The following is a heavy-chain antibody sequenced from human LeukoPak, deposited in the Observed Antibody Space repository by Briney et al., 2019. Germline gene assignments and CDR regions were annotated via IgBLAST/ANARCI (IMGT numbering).Heavy chain of an antibody. CDR3: ARAPPRIITMIGFDP. V-gene: IGHV3-33*01. J-gene: IGHJ5*02. Sequence: GGSLRLSRAASGFTFSSYGMHWVRQAPGKGLEWVAVIWYDGSNKYYADSVKGRFTISRDNSKNTLYLQMNSLRAEDTAVYYCARAPPRIITMIGFDPWGQGTLVTVSS. D-gene: IGHD3-22*01. CDR1: GFTFSSYG. CDR2: IWYDGSNK.